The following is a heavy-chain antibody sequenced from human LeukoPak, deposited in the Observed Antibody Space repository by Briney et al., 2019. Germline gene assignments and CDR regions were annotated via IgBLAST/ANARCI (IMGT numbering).Heavy chain of an antibody. J-gene: IGHJ3*02. CDR1: GFTFDDYA. V-gene: IGHV3-9*03. CDR2: ISWNSGSI. D-gene: IGHD6-13*01. Sequence: SLRLSCAASGFTFDDYAMHWVRQAPGKGLEWVSGISWNSGSIGYADSVKGRFTISRDNAKNSLSLQMNSLSAEDMALYYCAKGALPGIAAAGDAFDIWGQGTMVTVSS. CDR3: AKGALPGIAAAGDAFDI.